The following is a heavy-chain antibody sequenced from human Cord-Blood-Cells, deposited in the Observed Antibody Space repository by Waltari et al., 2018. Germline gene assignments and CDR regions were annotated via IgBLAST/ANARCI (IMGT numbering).Heavy chain of an antibody. Sequence: QVQLVESGGGVVQPGRSLRLSCAASGFTFSSYGMHWVRQAPGKGLGWVAVIWYDGSNKYYADSVKGRFTISRDNSKNTLYLQMNSLRAEDTAVYYCARALGKNYFDYWGQGTLVTVSS. CDR1: GFTFSSYG. J-gene: IGHJ4*02. CDR2: IWYDGSNK. CDR3: ARALGKNYFDY. D-gene: IGHD7-27*01. V-gene: IGHV3-33*01.